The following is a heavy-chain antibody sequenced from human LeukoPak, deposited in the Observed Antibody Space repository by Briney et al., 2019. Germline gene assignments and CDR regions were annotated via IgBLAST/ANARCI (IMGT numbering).Heavy chain of an antibody. CDR1: GFTFSSYA. V-gene: IGHV3-11*04. D-gene: IGHD4-11*01. Sequence: GGSLRLSCAASGFTFSSYAMSWIRQAPGKGLEWVSYISSSGTTIYYADSVKGRFTISRDNAKNSLFLQMNSLRAEDTAVYYCAREGVMTTVTLDYWGQGTLVTVSS. CDR2: ISSSGTTI. CDR3: AREGVMTTVTLDY. J-gene: IGHJ4*02.